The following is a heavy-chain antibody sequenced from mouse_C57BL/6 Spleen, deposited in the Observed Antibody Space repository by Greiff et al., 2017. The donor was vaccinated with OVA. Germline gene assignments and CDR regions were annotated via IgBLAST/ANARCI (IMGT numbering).Heavy chain of an antibody. J-gene: IGHJ1*03. CDR1: GYTFTSYW. CDR3: ARRVSNWDEGYFDV. V-gene: IGHV1-72*01. D-gene: IGHD4-1*02. Sequence: QVQLQQPGAELVKPGASVKLSCKASGYTFTSYWMHWVKQRPGRGLEWIGRIDPNSGGTKYNEKFKSKATLTVDKPSSTAYMQLSSLTSGDSAVYYCARRVSNWDEGYFDVWGTGTTVTVSS. CDR2: IDPNSGGT.